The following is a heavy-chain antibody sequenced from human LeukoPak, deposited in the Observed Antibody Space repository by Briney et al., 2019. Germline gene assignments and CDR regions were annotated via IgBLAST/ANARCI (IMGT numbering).Heavy chain of an antibody. D-gene: IGHD4-23*01. CDR3: AREGTTVVTPSHAFDI. CDR1: GVSISSYY. Sequence: SETLSLTCTVSGVSISSYYWSWIRQPPGKGLEWIGYIYYSGSTNYNPSLKSRVTISVDTSKNQFSLKLSSVTAADTAVYYCAREGTTVVTPSHAFDIWGQGTMVTVSS. J-gene: IGHJ3*02. V-gene: IGHV4-59*01. CDR2: IYYSGST.